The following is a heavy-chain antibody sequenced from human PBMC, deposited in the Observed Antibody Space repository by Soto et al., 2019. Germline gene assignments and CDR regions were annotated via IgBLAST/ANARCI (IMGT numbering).Heavy chain of an antibody. D-gene: IGHD2-15*01. CDR2: IHHSGST. V-gene: IGHV4-34*01. Sequence: QVQLQQWGAGLLKPSETLSLTCAVYGGSLSGSYWSWIRQPPGTGLERIGEIHHSGSTYYNPSLESRVNLSVDTTKNQFSPKLNSVTATDAAVYYCASEGECRDGTCYPDYWGQGTLVIVSS. CDR3: ASEGECRDGTCYPDY. J-gene: IGHJ4*02. CDR1: GGSLSGSY.